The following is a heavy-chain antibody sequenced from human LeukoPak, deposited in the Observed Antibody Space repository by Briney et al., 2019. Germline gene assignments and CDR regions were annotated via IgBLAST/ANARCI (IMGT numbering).Heavy chain of an antibody. D-gene: IGHD5-18*01. CDR2: IYSGGST. CDR1: GFTVSSNY. CDR3: ARQRPGYSYGYMDY. Sequence: PGGSLRLSCAASGFTVSSNYMSWVRQAPGKGLEWVSVIYSGGSTYYADSVKGRFTISRDNPKNTLYLQMNSLRAEDTAVYYCARQRPGYSYGYMDYWGQGTLVTVSS. J-gene: IGHJ4*02. V-gene: IGHV3-53*01.